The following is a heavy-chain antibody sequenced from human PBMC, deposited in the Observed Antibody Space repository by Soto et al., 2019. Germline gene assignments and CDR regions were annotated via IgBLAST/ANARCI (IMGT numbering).Heavy chain of an antibody. CDR3: AKDSYSGSYFYYYGMDV. J-gene: IGHJ6*02. D-gene: IGHD1-26*01. Sequence: GGSLRLSCAASGFTFSSYGMHWVRQAPGKGLEWVAVISYDGSNKYYADSVKGRFTISRDNSKNTLYLQMNSLRAEDTAVYYCAKDSYSGSYFYYYGMDVWGQGTTVTVSS. CDR2: ISYDGSNK. CDR1: GFTFSSYG. V-gene: IGHV3-30*18.